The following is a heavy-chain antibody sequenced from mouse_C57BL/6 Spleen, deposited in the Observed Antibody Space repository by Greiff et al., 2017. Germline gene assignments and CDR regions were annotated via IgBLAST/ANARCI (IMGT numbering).Heavy chain of an antibody. V-gene: IGHV7-3*01. CDR3: ARYEWNYAMDY. Sequence: EVQLVESGGGLVQPGGSLSLSCAASGFTFTDYYMSWVRQPPGKALEWLGFIRNKANGYTTEYSASVKGRFTISRDNSQSILYLQMNALRAEDSATYYCARYEWNYAMDYWGQGTSVTVSS. J-gene: IGHJ4*01. CDR2: IRNKANGYTT. CDR1: GFTFTDYY.